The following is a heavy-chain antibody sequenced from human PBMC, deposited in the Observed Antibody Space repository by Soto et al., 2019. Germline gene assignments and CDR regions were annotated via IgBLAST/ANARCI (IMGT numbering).Heavy chain of an antibody. J-gene: IGHJ5*02. CDR1: GFTISSNW. V-gene: IGHV3-74*01. CDR2: IDSKRRGT. Sequence: GGSLRLSCAVSGFTISSNWIHWVRQAPGKGLVWVSHIDSKRRGTSYADTVKGRFTISRDNAKNTVYQQMNSLRDDDTAVYNCARGQHCFDPWGQGTLVTVSS. CDR3: ARGQHCFDP.